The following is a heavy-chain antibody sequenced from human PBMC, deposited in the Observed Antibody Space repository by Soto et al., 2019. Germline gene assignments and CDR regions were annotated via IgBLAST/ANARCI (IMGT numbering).Heavy chain of an antibody. J-gene: IGHJ4*02. CDR3: ARALSSSPTITY. D-gene: IGHD6-13*01. V-gene: IGHV1-18*01. CDR1: GYSFTSTG. CDR2: TSTFNGEA. Sequence: ASVKVSSKASGYSFTSTGISWVRQAPGQGPEWMGWTSTFNGEAKYAQKLQGRVTMTTDASTTTAYMELRSLTSDDTAVYYCARALSSSPTITYWGQGTLVTVSS.